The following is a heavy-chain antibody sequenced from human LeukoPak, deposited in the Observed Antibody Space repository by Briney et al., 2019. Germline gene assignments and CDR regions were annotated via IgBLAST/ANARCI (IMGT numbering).Heavy chain of an antibody. V-gene: IGHV1-2*02. CDR1: GYTFTDYY. CDR2: INPNSGGT. Sequence: ASVKVSCKASGYTFTDYYMHWVRQAPGQGLEWMGWINPNSGGTNYAQKFQGRVTMTRDMSTSTVYMELSSLRSEDTAVYYCARESFGELFPDYWGQGTLVTVSS. D-gene: IGHD3-10*01. J-gene: IGHJ4*02. CDR3: ARESFGELFPDY.